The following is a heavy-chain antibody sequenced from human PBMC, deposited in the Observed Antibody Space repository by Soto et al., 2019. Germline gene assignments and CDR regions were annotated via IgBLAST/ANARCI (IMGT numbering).Heavy chain of an antibody. CDR3: ATDQGIT. CDR1: GFTFSSYG. J-gene: IGHJ5*02. Sequence: GGSLRLSCAASGFTFSSYGMHWVRQAPGKGLEWVAVIWYDGSDRYYADSVRGRFTISRDNSKNTLYLQMNSLTAEDTAVYYCATDQGITWGQGPLVTVSS. V-gene: IGHV3-33*01. CDR2: IWYDGSDR. D-gene: IGHD3-10*01.